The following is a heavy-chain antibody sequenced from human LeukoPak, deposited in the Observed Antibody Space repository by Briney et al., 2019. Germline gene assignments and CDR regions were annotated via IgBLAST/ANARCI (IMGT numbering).Heavy chain of an antibody. CDR3: AKAKAVTTYGMDV. V-gene: IGHV3-30*18. J-gene: IGHJ6*02. CDR1: GFTFSSYG. Sequence: GSLRLSCVASGFTFSSYGMHWVRQAPGKGLEWVAVISYDGSNKYYADSVKGRFTISRDSSKNTLYLQMNSLRAEDTAVYYCAKAKAVTTYGMDVWGQGTTVTVSS. CDR2: ISYDGSNK. D-gene: IGHD4-17*01.